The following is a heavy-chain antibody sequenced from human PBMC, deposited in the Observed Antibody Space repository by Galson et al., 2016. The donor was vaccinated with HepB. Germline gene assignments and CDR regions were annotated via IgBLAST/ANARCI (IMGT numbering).Heavy chain of an antibody. CDR3: AKDSGYSYGYGMDV. Sequence: SLRLSCAASGFTFDDYAMHWVRQVPGKGLEWVSGISWNGGTIGYADSVKGRFTISRDNAENSLYLQMNSLRPDDTALYYCAKDSGYSYGYGMDVWGQGTTITVSS. CDR1: GFTFDDYA. J-gene: IGHJ6*02. D-gene: IGHD5-18*01. V-gene: IGHV3-9*01. CDR2: ISWNGGTI.